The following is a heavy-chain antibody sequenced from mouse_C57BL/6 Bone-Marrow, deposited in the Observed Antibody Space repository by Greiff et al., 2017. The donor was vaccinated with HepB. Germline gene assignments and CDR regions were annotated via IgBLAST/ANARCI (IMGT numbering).Heavy chain of an antibody. D-gene: IGHD1-1*02. V-gene: IGHV5-6*01. CDR2: ISSGGSYT. CDR1: GFTFSSYG. CDR3: ARHYYGNYFDY. J-gene: IGHJ2*01. Sequence: EVQVVESGGDLVKPGGSLKLSCAASGFTFSSYGMSWVRQTPDKRLEWVATISSGGSYTYYPASVKGHFTIVRDHTKNTLYLQMSSLKSEATAMYYCARHYYGNYFDYWGQGTTLTVSS.